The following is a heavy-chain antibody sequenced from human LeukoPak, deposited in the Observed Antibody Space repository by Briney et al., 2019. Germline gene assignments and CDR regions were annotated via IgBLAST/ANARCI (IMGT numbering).Heavy chain of an antibody. CDR3: ARSSEVLWFGESSTGSY. CDR1: GYTFTGYY. J-gene: IGHJ4*02. D-gene: IGHD3-10*01. CDR2: INPNSGGT. V-gene: IGHV1-2*02. Sequence: ASVKVSCKASGYTFTGYYMHWVRQAPGRGLEWMGWINPNSGGTNYAQKFQGRVTMTRDTSISTAYMELSRLRSDDTAVYYCARSSEVLWFGESSTGSYWGQGTLVTVSS.